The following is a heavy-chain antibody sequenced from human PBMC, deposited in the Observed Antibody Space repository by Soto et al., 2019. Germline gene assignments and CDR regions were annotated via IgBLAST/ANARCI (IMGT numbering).Heavy chain of an antibody. CDR1: GGSISCYY. Sequence: PSETLSLTCTVSGGSISCYYWRSIRQPPGKALVWIGYIDYSGCTCYNPSLKCRVTISVDTSKSQFSLNLCSVTAADTALYYCGTITYYYILTGYYRSIVNAYDIWDQVTMGTVSS. D-gene: IGHD3-9*01. J-gene: IGHJ3*02. V-gene: IGHV4-59*01. CDR3: GTITYYYILTGYYRSIVNAYDI. CDR2: IDYSGCT.